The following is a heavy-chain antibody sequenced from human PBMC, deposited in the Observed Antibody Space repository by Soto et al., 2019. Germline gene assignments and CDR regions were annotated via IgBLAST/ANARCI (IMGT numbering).Heavy chain of an antibody. D-gene: IGHD1-1*01. CDR3: ATMGTPATGLYYFDN. CDR2: MSYSGST. CDR1: GVSISSGDYY. V-gene: IGHV4-30-4*01. J-gene: IGHJ4*02. Sequence: SETLSLTCTVSGVSISSGDYYWSWIRQPPGKGLEWIGFMSYSGSTSYNASLKSQFTISVDTSKSQFSLNLSFVTAADTAVYYCATMGTPATGLYYFDNWGQGTLVPVSS.